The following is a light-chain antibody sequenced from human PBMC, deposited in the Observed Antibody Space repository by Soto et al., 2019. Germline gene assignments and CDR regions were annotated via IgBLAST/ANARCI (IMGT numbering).Light chain of an antibody. V-gene: IGLV3-21*02. CDR2: DAS. CDR3: QVWDSSSSLVV. CDR1: SIGSKR. Sequence: SYELTQPPSVSVAPGQTARITCGGNSIGSKRVHWYQQKPGQAPVLVVYDASDRPSGIPERFSGSNSGNTATLIISRVEAGDEADYDCQVWDSSSSLVVFGGGTKLAVL. J-gene: IGLJ2*01.